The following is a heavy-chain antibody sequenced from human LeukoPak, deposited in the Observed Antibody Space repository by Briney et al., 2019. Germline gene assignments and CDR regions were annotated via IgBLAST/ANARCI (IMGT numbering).Heavy chain of an antibody. Sequence: GGSLRLSCAASGFTFSSYSMNWVRQAPGKGLVWVSSISSSSSYIYYADSVKGRFTISRDNAKNSLYLQMNSLRAEDTAVYYCARDSGSSSWYSPLGYWGQGTLVTVSS. CDR3: ARDSGSSSWYSPLGY. J-gene: IGHJ4*02. D-gene: IGHD6-13*01. CDR1: GFTFSSYS. V-gene: IGHV3-21*01. CDR2: ISSSSSYI.